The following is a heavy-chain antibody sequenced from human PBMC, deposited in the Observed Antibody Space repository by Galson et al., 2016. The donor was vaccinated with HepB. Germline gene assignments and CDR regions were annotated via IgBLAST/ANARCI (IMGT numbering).Heavy chain of an antibody. Sequence: SLRLSCAASGFTFSSYWMDWVRQAPGKGLVWVSRINSDGSSTSYADSVKGRFTISRDNAKNTLYLQMNSLRAEDTAVYYCARDGGITGTTEWFDPWGQGTLVTVSS. CDR2: INSDGSST. CDR3: ARDGGITGTTEWFDP. D-gene: IGHD1-7*01. J-gene: IGHJ5*02. V-gene: IGHV3-74*01. CDR1: GFTFSSYW.